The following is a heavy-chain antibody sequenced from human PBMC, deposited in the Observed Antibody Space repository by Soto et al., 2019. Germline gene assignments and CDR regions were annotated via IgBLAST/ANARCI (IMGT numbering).Heavy chain of an antibody. Sequence: PSETLSLTCTVSGGSISSGGYYWSWIRQHPGKGLEWIGYIYYSGSTYYNPSLKSRVTISVDTSKNQFSLKLSSVTAADTAVYYCARAFGFSSGYCSGGSCLAAVYGMDAWGQGTTVTVSS. CDR2: IYYSGST. CDR3: ARAFGFSSGYCSGGSCLAAVYGMDA. CDR1: GGSISSGGYY. D-gene: IGHD2-15*01. J-gene: IGHJ6*02. V-gene: IGHV4-31*03.